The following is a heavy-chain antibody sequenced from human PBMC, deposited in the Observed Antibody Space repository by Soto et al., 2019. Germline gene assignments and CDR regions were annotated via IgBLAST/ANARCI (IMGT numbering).Heavy chain of an antibody. D-gene: IGHD3-3*01. CDR1: GGSISSGGYY. V-gene: IGHV4-31*03. Sequence: QVQLQESGPGLVKPSQTLSLTCTVSGGSISSGGYYRSWIRQHPGKGLEWIGYIYSSGSTYYNPSLKSRVTVAVATSKNQSSLKLSSVTAADTAVYYCARDLSRYDFWSGYYSSNWFDPWGQGTLVTVSS. CDR2: IYSSGST. CDR3: ARDLSRYDFWSGYYSSNWFDP. J-gene: IGHJ5*02.